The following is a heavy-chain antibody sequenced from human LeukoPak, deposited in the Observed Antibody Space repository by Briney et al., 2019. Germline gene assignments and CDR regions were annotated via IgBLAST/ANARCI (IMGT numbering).Heavy chain of an antibody. Sequence: SETLSLTCAVYGGSFSGYYWSWIRRPPGKGLEWIGEINHSGSTNYNPSLKSRVTISVDTSKNQFSLKLSPVTAADTAVYYCARGRGYDFWSGYYKNWFDPWGQGTLVTVSS. CDR3: ARGRGYDFWSGYYKNWFDP. CDR2: INHSGST. V-gene: IGHV4-34*01. D-gene: IGHD3-3*01. CDR1: GGSFSGYY. J-gene: IGHJ5*02.